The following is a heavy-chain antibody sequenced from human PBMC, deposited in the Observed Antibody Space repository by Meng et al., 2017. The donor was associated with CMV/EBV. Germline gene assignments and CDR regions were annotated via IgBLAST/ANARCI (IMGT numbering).Heavy chain of an antibody. CDR1: GFTFGDYA. CDR3: TRDLVLRFLESYFDY. J-gene: IGHJ4*02. CDR2: IRSKAYGGTT. Sequence: GESLKISCTASGFTFGDYAMSWVRQAPGKGLEWVGFIRSKAYGGTTEYAASVKGRFTIPRDDSKSIAYLQMNSLKTEDTAVYYCTRDLVLRFLESYFDYWGQGTLVTVSS. V-gene: IGHV3-49*04. D-gene: IGHD3-3*01.